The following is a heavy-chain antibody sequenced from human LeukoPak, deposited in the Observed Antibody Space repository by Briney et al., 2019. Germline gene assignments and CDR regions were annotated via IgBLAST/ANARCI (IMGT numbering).Heavy chain of an antibody. CDR3: ASLRSTEFDY. D-gene: IGHD1-14*01. V-gene: IGHV4-39*01. CDR1: GGSISSSSYY. J-gene: IGHJ4*02. CDR2: IFYSGST. Sequence: SETLSLTCTVYGGSISSSSYYWGWIRQPPGKGLEWIGSIFYSGSTYYNSSLKSRVTISVDTSKNQFSLKLSSVTAADTALYYCASLRSTEFDYWGQGTLVTVSS.